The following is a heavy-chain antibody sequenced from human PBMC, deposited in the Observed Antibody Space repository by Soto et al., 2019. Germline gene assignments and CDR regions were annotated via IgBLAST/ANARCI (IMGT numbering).Heavy chain of an antibody. CDR3: ARVPDL. J-gene: IGHJ5*02. CDR2: IYHSGST. Sequence: TLSLTCAVSGGSISSGGYSWSWIRQPPGKGLEWIGYIYHSGSTYYNPSLKSRVTISVDRSKNQFSLKLSSVTAADTAVYYCARVPDLWGQGTLVPVSS. CDR1: GGSISSGGYS. D-gene: IGHD2-2*01. V-gene: IGHV4-30-2*01.